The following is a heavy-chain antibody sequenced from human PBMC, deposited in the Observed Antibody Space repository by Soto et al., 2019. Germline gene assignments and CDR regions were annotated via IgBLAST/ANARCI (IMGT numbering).Heavy chain of an antibody. CDR3: ACFYYYSAAVNGFYF. D-gene: IGHD3-10*01. CDR1: GYTFTSYG. CDR2: ISAYNGNT. Sequence: GASVKVSCKASGYTFTSYGISWVRQAPGQGLEWMGWISAYNGNTNYAQKLQGRVTMTTETSTSTAYMELRSLRSDDTAVYYCACFYYYSAAVNGFYFWGQGTMVPVSS. J-gene: IGHJ3*01. V-gene: IGHV1-18*01.